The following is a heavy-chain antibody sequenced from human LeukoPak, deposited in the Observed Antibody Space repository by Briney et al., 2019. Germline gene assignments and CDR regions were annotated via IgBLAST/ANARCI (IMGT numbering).Heavy chain of an antibody. J-gene: IGHJ4*02. Sequence: SETLSLTCTVSGASISSYYWSWIRRPPGKGLEWIGDIYYSGSIKYNPSLKSRVTMSVDTSKNQFSLKLSSVTAADTAIYYCARENPSGYYNRPIDYWGQGTLVTVSS. D-gene: IGHD3-22*01. V-gene: IGHV4-59*01. CDR3: ARENPSGYYNRPIDY. CDR1: GASISSYY. CDR2: IYYSGSI.